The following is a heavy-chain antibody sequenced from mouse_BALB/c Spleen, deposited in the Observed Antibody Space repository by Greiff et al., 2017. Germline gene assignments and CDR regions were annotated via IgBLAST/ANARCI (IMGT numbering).Heavy chain of an antibody. Sequence: EVMLVESGGGLVQPGGSRKLSCAASGFTFSSFGMHWVRQAPEKGLEWVAYISSGSSTIYYADTVKGRFTISRDNPKNNLFLQMTSLRSEDTAMYYCARIYYDYDVGGAMDYWGQGTSVTVSS. D-gene: IGHD2-4*01. V-gene: IGHV5-17*02. CDR2: ISSGSSTI. CDR1: GFTFSSFG. J-gene: IGHJ4*01. CDR3: ARIYYDYDVGGAMDY.